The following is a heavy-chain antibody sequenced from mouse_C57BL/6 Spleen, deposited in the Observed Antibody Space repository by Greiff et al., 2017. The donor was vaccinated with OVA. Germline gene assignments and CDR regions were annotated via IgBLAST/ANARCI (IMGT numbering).Heavy chain of an antibody. J-gene: IGHJ4*01. CDR2: IYPGSGNT. CDR1: GYTFTDYY. CDR3: ATGTQAMDY. V-gene: IGHV1-76*01. Sequence: QVQLQQSGAELVRPGASVKLSCKASGYTFTDYYINWVKQRPGQGLEWIARIYPGSGNTNYNEKFKGKATLTVEKSSSTAYMQLSSLTSEDSAVYFCATGTQAMDYWGQGTSVTVSS. D-gene: IGHD3-1*01.